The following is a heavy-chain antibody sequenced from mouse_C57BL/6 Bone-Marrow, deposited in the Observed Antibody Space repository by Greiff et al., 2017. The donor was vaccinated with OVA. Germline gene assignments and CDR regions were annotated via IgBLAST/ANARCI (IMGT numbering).Heavy chain of an antibody. CDR2: IYPGDGDT. CDR3: ARGGYYGSSYHYFDY. V-gene: IGHV1-82*01. Sequence: VQLQQSGPELVKPGASVKISCKASGYAFSSSWMNWVKQRPGKGLEWIGRIYPGDGDTNYNGKFKGKATLTADKSSSTAYMQLSSLTSEDSAVYFGARGGYYGSSYHYFDYWGQGTTLTVSS. CDR1: GYAFSSSW. D-gene: IGHD1-1*01. J-gene: IGHJ2*01.